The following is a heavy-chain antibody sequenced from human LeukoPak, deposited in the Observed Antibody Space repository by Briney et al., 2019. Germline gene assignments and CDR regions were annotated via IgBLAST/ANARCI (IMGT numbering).Heavy chain of an antibody. Sequence: SETLSLTCTVSGGSISSYYWSWIRQPPGKGLEWIGYIYTSGSTNYNPSLKSRVTISVDTSKNQFSLKLSSVTAADTAVYYCARHSVGHTDGDYPLYYYYYMDVWGKGTTVTVSS. V-gene: IGHV4-4*09. D-gene: IGHD4-17*01. CDR3: ARHSVGHTDGDYPLYYYYYMDV. CDR1: GGSISSYY. J-gene: IGHJ6*03. CDR2: IYTSGST.